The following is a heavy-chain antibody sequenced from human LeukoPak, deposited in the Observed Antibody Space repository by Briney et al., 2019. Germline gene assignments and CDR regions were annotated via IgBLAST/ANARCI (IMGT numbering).Heavy chain of an antibody. Sequence: GGSLRLSCAASGFAFSSYWMHWVRHAPGKGLVWVSRINSDGSSTSYADSVKGRFTISRDNAKNTLYLQMNSLRAEDTAVYYCARDFRYYYDYFDYWGQGTLVTVSS. J-gene: IGHJ4*02. D-gene: IGHD3-10*01. V-gene: IGHV3-74*01. CDR2: INSDGSST. CDR3: ARDFRYYYDYFDY. CDR1: GFAFSSYW.